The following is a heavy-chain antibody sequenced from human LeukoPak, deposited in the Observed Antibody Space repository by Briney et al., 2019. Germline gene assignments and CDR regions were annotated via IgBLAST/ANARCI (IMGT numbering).Heavy chain of an antibody. V-gene: IGHV4-39*01. CDR1: GGSISSSSYY. D-gene: IGHD2-15*01. CDR2: IYYSGST. CDR3: ARGYGIVVVVAATAYNWFDP. J-gene: IGHJ5*02. Sequence: SETLSLTCSVSGGSISSSSYYWGWIRQPPGKGLEWIGSIYYSGSTYYNPSLKSRVTISVDTSKNQFSLKLSSVTAADTAVYYCARGYGIVVVVAATAYNWFDPWGQGTLVTVSS.